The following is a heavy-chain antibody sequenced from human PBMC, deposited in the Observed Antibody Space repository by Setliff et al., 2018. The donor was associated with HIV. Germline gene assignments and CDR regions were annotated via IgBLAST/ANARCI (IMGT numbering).Heavy chain of an antibody. CDR2: IYHTGTT. Sequence: SETLSLTCIVSGASISSSDYFWVWIRQPPGKGLEWIGGIYHTGTTSYNRSLQSRVTISVDTSKNHFSLKVNSVTAADTAVYYCARSPPTTFWSGYTYYYYMDVWGKGTTVTVSS. D-gene: IGHD3-3*01. CDR1: GASISSSDYF. J-gene: IGHJ6*03. CDR3: ARSPPTTFWSGYTYYYYMDV. V-gene: IGHV4-39*02.